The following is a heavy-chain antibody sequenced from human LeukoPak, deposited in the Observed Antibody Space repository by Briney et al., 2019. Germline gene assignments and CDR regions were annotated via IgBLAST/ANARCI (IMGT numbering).Heavy chain of an antibody. J-gene: IGHJ6*02. D-gene: IGHD3-22*01. V-gene: IGHV3-30-3*01. Sequence: PGGSLRLSCAASGFTFSSYAMHRVRQAPGKGLEWVAVISYDGGNKYYADSVKGRITISRDNSKNTLYLQMNSLRAEDTAVYSCARDPRDSMKVVVIYYYGMDVWGQGTTVTVSS. CDR3: ARDPRDSMKVVVIYYYGMDV. CDR1: GFTFSSYA. CDR2: ISYDGGNK.